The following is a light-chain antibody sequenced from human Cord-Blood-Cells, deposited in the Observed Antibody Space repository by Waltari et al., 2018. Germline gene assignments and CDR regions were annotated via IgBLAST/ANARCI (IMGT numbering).Light chain of an antibody. Sequence: DIVMTLSTLSLRVTPGARLSLSRRSSQSLLHSNGYNYLDWYLQKPGQSPQLLIYLGSNRASGVPDRFSGSGSGTDFTLKISRVEAEDVGVYYCMQALQTPLTFGGGTKVEIK. CDR1: QSLLHSNGYNY. J-gene: IGKJ4*01. CDR3: MQALQTPLT. CDR2: LGS. V-gene: IGKV2-28*01.